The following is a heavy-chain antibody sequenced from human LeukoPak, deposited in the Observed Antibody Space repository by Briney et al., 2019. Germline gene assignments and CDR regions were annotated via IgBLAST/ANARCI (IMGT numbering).Heavy chain of an antibody. CDR3: AKVQKVPAAPDAFDI. CDR2: ISGSGGST. J-gene: IGHJ3*02. Sequence: GGSLRLSCAASGFTFSSYSMNWVRQAPGKGLEWVSAISGSGGSTYYADSVKGRFTISRDNSKNTLYLQMNSLRAEDTAVYYCAKVQKVPAAPDAFDIWGQGTMVTVSS. CDR1: GFTFSSYS. D-gene: IGHD2-2*01. V-gene: IGHV3-23*01.